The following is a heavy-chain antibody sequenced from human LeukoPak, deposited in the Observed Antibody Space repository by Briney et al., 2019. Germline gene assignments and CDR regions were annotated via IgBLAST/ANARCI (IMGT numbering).Heavy chain of an antibody. D-gene: IGHD1-26*01. J-gene: IGHJ4*02. CDR3: ARVGPSGAFDY. V-gene: IGHV3-64*01. CDR2: ISYNDGAT. CDR1: GFTLRSYS. Sequence: GGSLRLSCAASGFTLRSYSMHWVRQAPGKGLESVSAISYNDGATYYANSVKGRFSISRDTSRSTLFLQMGSLTPEDMAVYYCARVGPSGAFDYWGQGTLVTVSS.